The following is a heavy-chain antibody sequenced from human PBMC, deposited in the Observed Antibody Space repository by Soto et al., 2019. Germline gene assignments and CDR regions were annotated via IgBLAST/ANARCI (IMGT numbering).Heavy chain of an antibody. CDR2: ISGSGGST. J-gene: IGHJ5*02. D-gene: IGHD1-26*01. CDR3: AKARGNIVGATNSFGWFDP. Sequence: GGSLRLSCAASGFTFSSYAMSWVRQAPGEGLEWVSAISGSGGSTYYADSVKGRFTISRDNSKNTLYLQMNSLRAEDTAVYYCAKARGNIVGATNSFGWFDPWGQGTLVTVSS. CDR1: GFTFSSYA. V-gene: IGHV3-23*01.